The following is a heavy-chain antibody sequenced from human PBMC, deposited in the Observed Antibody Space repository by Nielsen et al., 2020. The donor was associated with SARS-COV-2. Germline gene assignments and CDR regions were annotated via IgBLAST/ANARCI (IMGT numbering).Heavy chain of an antibody. CDR3: AREAGRGTLSGTERYFDF. J-gene: IGHJ6*04. CDR2: INTGNGNT. Sequence: ASVKVSCKSSGYTFTTNAIHWVRQAPGQWLEWMGWINTGNGNTKYSQRSQGRVTFTRDTSASTAHMELASLNSEDTAIYYCAREAGRGTLSGTERYFDFWGKGTTVTVSS. CDR1: GYTFTTNA. V-gene: IGHV1-3*04. D-gene: IGHD1/OR15-1a*01.